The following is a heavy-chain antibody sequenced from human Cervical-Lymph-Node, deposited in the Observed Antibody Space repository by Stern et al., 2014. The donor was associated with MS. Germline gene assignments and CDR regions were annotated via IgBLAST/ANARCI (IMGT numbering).Heavy chain of an antibody. V-gene: IGHV4-59*01. J-gene: IGHJ5*02. D-gene: IGHD6-25*01. CDR1: GGSISSYY. CDR2: IYYSGST. CDR3: ARNRGHKSFDP. Sequence: QVQLQESGPGLVKPSETLSLTCTVSGGSISSYYWSWIRQPPGQGLEWIGYIYYSGSTNYNPALKSRVTIAVDTSKNQFSLKLSSVTAADTAVYYCARNRGHKSFDPWGQGTLVTVSS.